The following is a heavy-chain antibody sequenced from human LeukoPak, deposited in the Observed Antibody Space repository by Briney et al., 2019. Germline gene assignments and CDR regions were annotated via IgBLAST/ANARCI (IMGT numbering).Heavy chain of an antibody. J-gene: IGHJ4*02. CDR2: IYSGGST. D-gene: IGHD6-13*01. CDR1: GFTVSSNY. Sequence: GGSLRLSCAASGFTVSSNYMSWVRQAPGKGLEWVSVIYSGGSTYYADSVKGRFTISRDNSKNTLYLQMNSLRAEDTAVYYCAKRLATAAGPFDYWGQGTLVAVSS. V-gene: IGHV3-53*01. CDR3: AKRLATAAGPFDY.